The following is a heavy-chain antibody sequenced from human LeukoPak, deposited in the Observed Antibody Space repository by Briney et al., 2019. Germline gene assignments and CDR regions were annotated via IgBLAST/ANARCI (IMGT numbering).Heavy chain of an antibody. D-gene: IGHD3-22*01. J-gene: IGHJ1*01. CDR2: IYRSGGT. CDR3: VMGYYDDSSGYSPFGYFQH. Sequence: PGGSLRLSCAASGFSVSSNYMSWVRQAPGKGLEWVSIIYRSGGTDYTDSVRGRFSISRDNSKNTLYLQMNSVRAEDTAVYFCVMGYYDDSSGYSPFGYFQHWGQSTLVTVSS. V-gene: IGHV3-66*01. CDR1: GFSVSSNY.